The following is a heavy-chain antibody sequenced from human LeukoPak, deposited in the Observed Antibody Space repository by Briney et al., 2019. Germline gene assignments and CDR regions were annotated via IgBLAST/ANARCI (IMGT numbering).Heavy chain of an antibody. D-gene: IGHD6-19*01. CDR2: IRSSSSTI. V-gene: IGHV3-48*01. CDR1: GFTFSSYS. Sequence: PGGSLRLSCAASGFTFSSYSMNWVRQAPGKGLEWVSYIRSSSSTIYYADSVKGRFTISRDNSKNTLYLQMNSLRAEDTAVYYCARRSGIAVAGAFDYWGQGTLVTVSS. J-gene: IGHJ4*02. CDR3: ARRSGIAVAGAFDY.